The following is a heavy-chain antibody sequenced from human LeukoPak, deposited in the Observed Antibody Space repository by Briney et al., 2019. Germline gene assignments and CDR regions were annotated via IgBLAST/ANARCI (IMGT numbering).Heavy chain of an antibody. CDR1: GFTFSSYA. D-gene: IGHD1-26*01. Sequence: GGSLRLSCAASGFTFSSYAMHWVRQASGKGLEWVGRIRSKANSYATAYAASVKGRFTISRDDSKNTAYLQMNSLKTEDTAVYYCTRHPPPLVGATFDYWGQGTLVTVSS. CDR3: TRHPPPLVGATFDY. V-gene: IGHV3-73*01. J-gene: IGHJ4*02. CDR2: IRSKANSYAT.